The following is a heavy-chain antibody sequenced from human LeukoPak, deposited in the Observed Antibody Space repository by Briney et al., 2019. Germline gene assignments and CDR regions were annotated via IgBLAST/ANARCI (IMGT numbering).Heavy chain of an antibody. CDR1: SGSISSYY. V-gene: IGHV4-59*01. CDR2: ISYSGST. Sequence: SETLSLTCTVSSGSISSYYWSWIRQPLGKGLEWIGYISYSGSTNYNPSLKSRVSMSVDTSKNQFSLKLSSVTAADTAVYYCARERRSGTYYYFDYWGQGILVTVSS. J-gene: IGHJ4*02. CDR3: ARERRSGTYYYFDY. D-gene: IGHD3-10*01.